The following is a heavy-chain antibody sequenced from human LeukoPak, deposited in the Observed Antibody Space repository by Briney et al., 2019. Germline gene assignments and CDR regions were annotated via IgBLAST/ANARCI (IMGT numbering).Heavy chain of an antibody. CDR1: GFTFSSYE. Sequence: GGSLRLSCSASGFTFSSYEMNWVRQAPGKGLEWISYITGSGDTIYYADSVKGRFTISRDNAKNSLYLQMNSLRAEDTAVYYCARDGYSTTLGAWTDAFDIWGQGTMVTVSS. CDR3: ARDGYSTTLGAWTDAFDI. CDR2: ITGSGDTI. V-gene: IGHV3-48*03. J-gene: IGHJ3*02. D-gene: IGHD6-13*01.